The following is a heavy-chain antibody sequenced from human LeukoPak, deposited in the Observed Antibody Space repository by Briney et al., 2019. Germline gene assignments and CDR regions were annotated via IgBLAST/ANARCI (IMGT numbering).Heavy chain of an antibody. CDR1: GGSFSGYY. D-gene: IGHD6-13*01. CDR2: INHSGST. Sequence: SETLSLTCAVYGGSFSGYYWSWIRQPPGKGLEWIGEINHSGSTNYNPSLKSRVTISVETSKNQFSLKLSSVTAADTAVYYCARGYSSRDFDFWGQGTLVTVSS. V-gene: IGHV4-34*01. CDR3: ARGYSSRDFDF. J-gene: IGHJ4*02.